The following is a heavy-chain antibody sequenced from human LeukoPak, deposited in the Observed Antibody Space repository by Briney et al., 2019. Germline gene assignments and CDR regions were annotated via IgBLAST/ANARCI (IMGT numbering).Heavy chain of an antibody. CDR2: INHSGST. D-gene: IGHD2-15*01. CDR1: GGSFSGYY. Sequence: PSETLSLTCAVYGGSFSGYYWSWIRQPPGKGLEWIGEINHSGSTNYNPSLKSRVTISADTSKNQFSLKLSSVTAADTAVYYCARGGGYCSGGSCSGGAFDIWGQGTMVTVSS. V-gene: IGHV4-34*01. CDR3: ARGGGYCSGGSCSGGAFDI. J-gene: IGHJ3*02.